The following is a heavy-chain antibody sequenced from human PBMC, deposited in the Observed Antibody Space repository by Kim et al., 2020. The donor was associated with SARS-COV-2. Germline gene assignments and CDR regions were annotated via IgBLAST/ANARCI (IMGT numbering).Heavy chain of an antibody. J-gene: IGHJ4*01. V-gene: IGHV4-34*01. D-gene: IGHD3-22*01. CDR1: GGSFSGYY. CDR3: ARSSYYYDSSGYYYDDY. Sequence: SETLSLTCAVYGGSFSGYYWSWIRQPPGKGLEWIGEINHSGSTNYNPSLKSRVTISVDTSKNQFSLKLSSVTAADTAVYYCARSSYYYDSSGYYYDDYW. CDR2: INHSGST.